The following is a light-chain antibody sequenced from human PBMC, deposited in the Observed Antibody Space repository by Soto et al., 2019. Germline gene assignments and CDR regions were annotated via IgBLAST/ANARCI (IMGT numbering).Light chain of an antibody. Sequence: QSVLTQPPSASGSPGQSVTISCTGTSSDVGAYDYVSWYQQDPGEAPKLMIYEVTKRPSGVPDRFSGSKSAHTASLTVSGLQAEDEADYYCSSFANTNNFVLGTGTKVTVL. J-gene: IGLJ1*01. CDR3: SSFANTNNFV. V-gene: IGLV2-8*01. CDR1: SSDVGAYDY. CDR2: EVT.